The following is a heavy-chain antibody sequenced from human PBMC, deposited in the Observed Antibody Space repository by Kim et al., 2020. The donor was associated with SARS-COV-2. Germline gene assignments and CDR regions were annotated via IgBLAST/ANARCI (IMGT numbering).Heavy chain of an antibody. Sequence: GGSLRLSCAASGFSVSSEYVMWVRQAPGKGLEWVSIIHNNDKTHYADSVKGRFSISRDNSKNTVFLQMNGLKVEDTALYYCAKVDHWGQGTLVTVSS. V-gene: IGHV3-53*01. CDR2: IHNNDKT. CDR3: AKVDH. CDR1: GFSVSSEY. J-gene: IGHJ4*02.